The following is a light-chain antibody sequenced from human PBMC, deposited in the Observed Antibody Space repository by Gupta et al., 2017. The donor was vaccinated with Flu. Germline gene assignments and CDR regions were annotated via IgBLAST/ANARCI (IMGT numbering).Light chain of an antibody. CDR1: SSDVGGYNY. CDR2: DVS. V-gene: IGLV2-11*01. J-gene: IGLJ2*01. CDR3: CSYAGSLV. Sequence: QSALTQPRSVSGSPGQSVTISCTGTSSDVGGYNYVSWYQQHPGKAPKLMIYDVSKRPSGVPDRFSSSKSGNTASLTISGLQAEDEADYYCCSYAGSLVFGGGTKLTGL.